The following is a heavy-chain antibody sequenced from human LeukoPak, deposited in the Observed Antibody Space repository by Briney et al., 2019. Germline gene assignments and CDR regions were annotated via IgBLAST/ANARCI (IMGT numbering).Heavy chain of an antibody. J-gene: IGHJ4*02. V-gene: IGHV4-31*03. D-gene: IGHD3-22*01. Sequence: SETLSLTCTVSGGSISSGGEYWSWIRQHPGKGLEWIGYVYYSGSTYYNPSLKSRVTISVDRSKNQFSLKLSSVTAADTAVYYCAREGSSGYYYFFDYWGQGTLVTVSS. CDR2: VYYSGST. CDR3: AREGSSGYYYFFDY. CDR1: GGSISSGGEY.